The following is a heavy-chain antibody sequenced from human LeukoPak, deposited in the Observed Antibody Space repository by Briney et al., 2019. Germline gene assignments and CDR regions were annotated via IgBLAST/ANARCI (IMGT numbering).Heavy chain of an antibody. CDR2: VNSDGSST. CDR1: GFTFSSHW. D-gene: IGHD3-9*01. Sequence: GGSLRLSCAASGFTFSSHWMHWVRQAPGKGLVWVSRVNSDGSSTSYAASVEGRFTISRDNAKNTLYLQMNSLRAEDTAVYYCARWRYDILTGYDYWGQGTLVTVSS. V-gene: IGHV3-74*01. CDR3: ARWRYDILTGYDY. J-gene: IGHJ4*02.